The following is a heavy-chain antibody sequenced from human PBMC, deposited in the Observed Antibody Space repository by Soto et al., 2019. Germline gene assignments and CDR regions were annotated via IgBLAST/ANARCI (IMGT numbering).Heavy chain of an antibody. J-gene: IGHJ4*02. CDR2: INWNGGST. CDR3: ASAGYYYGSGSYRPHYFDY. V-gene: IGHV3-20*04. D-gene: IGHD3-10*01. CDR1: GFTFDDYG. Sequence: GGSMRLSCAASGFTFDDYGMSWVSQAQGKGLEWVSGINWNGGSTGYADSVKGRFTISRDNAKNSLYLQMNSLRAEDTALYYCASAGYYYGSGSYRPHYFDYWGQGTLVTVSS.